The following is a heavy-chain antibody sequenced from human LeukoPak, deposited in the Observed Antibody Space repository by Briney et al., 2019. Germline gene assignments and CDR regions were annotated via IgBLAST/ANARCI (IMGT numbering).Heavy chain of an antibody. D-gene: IGHD6-13*01. J-gene: IGHJ5*02. V-gene: IGHV4-61*02. CDR2: IYTSGST. CDR3: AMYSSSLGLFDP. CDR1: GGSISSGSYY. Sequence: SETLSLTCTVSGGSISSGSYYWSWIRQPAGKGLEWIGRIYTSGSTHYNPCLKSRVTISVDTSKNQFSLKLSSVTAADTAVYYCAMYSSSLGLFDPWGQGTLVTVSS.